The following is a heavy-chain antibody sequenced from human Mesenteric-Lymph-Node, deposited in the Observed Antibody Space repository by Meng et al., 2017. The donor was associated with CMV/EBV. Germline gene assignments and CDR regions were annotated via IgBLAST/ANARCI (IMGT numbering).Heavy chain of an antibody. D-gene: IGHD2-2*01. V-gene: IGHV3-20*04. J-gene: IGHJ6*02. CDR1: GFTFDDYG. CDR3: ARVPYQLLPTYYDYGMDV. Sequence: GGSLRLSCAASGFTFDDYGMSWVRQAPGKGLEWVSAINWNGDTTGYADSVKGRFTISRDNAKNSLYLQMNSLRDEDTALYYCARVPYQLLPTYYDYGMDVWGQGTTVTVS. CDR2: INWNGDTT.